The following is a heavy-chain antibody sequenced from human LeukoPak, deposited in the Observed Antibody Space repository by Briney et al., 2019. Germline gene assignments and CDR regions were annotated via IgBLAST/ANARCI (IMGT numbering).Heavy chain of an antibody. D-gene: IGHD3-16*01. Sequence: PSETLSLTCTVSGGSISSSSYYWGWIRQPPGKGLEWIGSIYYSGSTYYNPSLKSRVTISVDTSKNQFSLKLSSVTAADTAVYYCARDRLMITFGGVQRAFDIWGQGTMVTVSS. V-gene: IGHV4-39*07. CDR2: IYYSGST. J-gene: IGHJ3*02. CDR1: GGSISSSSYY. CDR3: ARDRLMITFGGVQRAFDI.